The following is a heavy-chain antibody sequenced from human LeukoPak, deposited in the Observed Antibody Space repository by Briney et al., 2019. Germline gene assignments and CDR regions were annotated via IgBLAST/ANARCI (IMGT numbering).Heavy chain of an antibody. Sequence: GGSVRLSCAASGFAFNSYGMHWVRQAPGKGLEWLAVIWYDGNKKHYVESVQGRFTISRDNSGNTLFLQMNSLRAEDTGVYFCARGSGGDGYGYWGDYWGQGTLVTVSS. CDR1: GFAFNSYG. V-gene: IGHV3-33*01. D-gene: IGHD5-12*01. CDR2: IWYDGNKK. J-gene: IGHJ4*02. CDR3: ARGSGGDGYGYWGDY.